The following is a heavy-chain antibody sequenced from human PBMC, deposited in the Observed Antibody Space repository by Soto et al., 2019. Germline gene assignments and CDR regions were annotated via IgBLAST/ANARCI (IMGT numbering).Heavy chain of an antibody. D-gene: IGHD3-3*02. CDR3: ARDTWHFWSGYYYYGMDV. CDR2: TYYRSKWYN. Sequence: QTLTLTGPISGGSVSSNSAAWNWIMQSPSRGVEWLGRTYYRSKWYNDYAVSVKSRITINPDTSKNQFSLQLNSVTPEDTAVYYCARDTWHFWSGYYYYGMDVWGQGTTVTVSS. CDR1: GGSVSSNSAA. V-gene: IGHV6-1*01. J-gene: IGHJ6*02.